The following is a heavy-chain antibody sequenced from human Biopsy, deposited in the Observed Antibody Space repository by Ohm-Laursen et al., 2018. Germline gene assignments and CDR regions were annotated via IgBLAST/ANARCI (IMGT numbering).Heavy chain of an antibody. V-gene: IGHV1-2*02. D-gene: IGHD3-9*01. CDR2: INPNSGNA. J-gene: IGHJ6*02. Sequence: GASVKVSCKASGYTFAGYYLHWVRQALGHGLEWVGWINPNSGNANYAQSFQGRLTVTRDTSISTAYMELTSLTFDDTAIYYCARVPAYPSIDGYYGLDLWGQGTTVIVSS. CDR1: GYTFAGYY. CDR3: ARVPAYPSIDGYYGLDL.